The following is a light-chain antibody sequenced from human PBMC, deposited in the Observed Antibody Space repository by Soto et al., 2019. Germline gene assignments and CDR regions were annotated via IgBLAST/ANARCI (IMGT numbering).Light chain of an antibody. CDR1: NGDVGSYDL. CDR3: CSYTGSSNYV. V-gene: IGLV2-23*02. J-gene: IGLJ1*01. Sequence: QSALTQPASVSGSPGQSITISCTGTNGDVGSYDLVSWYQRYPGEAPKLIIYEVNKRPSGISNRFSGSRSGNTASLTISGLQAEDEADYYCCSYTGSSNYVFGTGTKLTVL. CDR2: EVN.